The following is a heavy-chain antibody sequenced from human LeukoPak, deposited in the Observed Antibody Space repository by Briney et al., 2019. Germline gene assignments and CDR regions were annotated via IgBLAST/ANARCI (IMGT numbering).Heavy chain of an antibody. CDR2: ISSSSSTI. Sequence: GGSLRLSRAASGFTFSSYSMNWVRQAPRKGLEWVSYISSSSSTIYYADSVKGRFTISRDNAKNSLYLQMNSLRAEDTAVYYCARDPMVRGVRVNWFDPWGQGTLVTVSS. CDR1: GFTFSSYS. V-gene: IGHV3-48*04. J-gene: IGHJ5*02. D-gene: IGHD3-10*01. CDR3: ARDPMVRGVRVNWFDP.